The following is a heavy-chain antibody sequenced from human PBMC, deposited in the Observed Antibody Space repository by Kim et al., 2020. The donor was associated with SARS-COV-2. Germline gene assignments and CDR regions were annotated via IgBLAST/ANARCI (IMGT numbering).Heavy chain of an antibody. Sequence: KGRFTTARDNSKNTLYLQMNCLRAEDTAVYYCAKGGRGYYDSSGYYYDYWGQGTLVTVSS. CDR3: AKGGRGYYDSSGYYYDY. V-gene: IGHV3-23*01. J-gene: IGHJ4*02. D-gene: IGHD3-22*01.